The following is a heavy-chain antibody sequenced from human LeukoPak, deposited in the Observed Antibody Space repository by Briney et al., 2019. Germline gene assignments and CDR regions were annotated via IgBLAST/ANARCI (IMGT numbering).Heavy chain of an antibody. D-gene: IGHD3-10*01. Sequence: PGGSLRLSCAASGFTFSDFTITWVRQAPGKGLEWVSGISNSGDNTYYADSVKGRFTISRDNSKNTLYLQMNNLRAGDTAIYYCAKPVFRSGSPDWWGQGTLVTASS. V-gene: IGHV3-23*01. J-gene: IGHJ4*02. CDR1: GFTFSDFT. CDR3: AKPVFRSGSPDW. CDR2: ISNSGDNT.